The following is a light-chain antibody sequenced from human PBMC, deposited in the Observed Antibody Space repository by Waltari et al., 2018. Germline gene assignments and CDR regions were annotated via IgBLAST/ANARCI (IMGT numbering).Light chain of an antibody. J-gene: IGLJ2*01. Sequence: QPVLTQSPSASASLGASVKLTCTLSTGHSDFAIAWHQQQPERGPRYLMKLNSDGRHTKGDEIPDRFSGSSYGAERYLTISSLQSEDEAAYYCQTWGSGIVTFGGGTQLTVL. V-gene: IGLV4-69*01. CDR1: TGHSDFA. CDR3: QTWGSGIVT. CDR2: LNSDGRH.